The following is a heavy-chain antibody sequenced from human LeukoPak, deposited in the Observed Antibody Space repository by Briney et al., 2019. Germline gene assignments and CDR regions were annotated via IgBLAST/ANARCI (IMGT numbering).Heavy chain of an antibody. CDR3: TTITMIREHEDY. CDR2: IKSKTDGGTT. CDR1: GFTFSIYG. Sequence: GRSLRLSCAASGFTFSIYGMHWVRQAPGKGLEWVGRIKSKTDGGTTDYAAPVKGRFTISRDDSRNTLSLQMNSLKTEDTAVYYCTTITMIREHEDYWGQGTLVTVSS. V-gene: IGHV3-15*01. J-gene: IGHJ4*02. D-gene: IGHD3-10*01.